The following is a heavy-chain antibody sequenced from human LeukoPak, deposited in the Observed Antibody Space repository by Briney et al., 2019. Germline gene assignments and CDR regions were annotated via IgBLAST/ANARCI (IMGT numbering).Heavy chain of an antibody. V-gene: IGHV3-33*01. Sequence: GGSLRLSCAASGFTFSNYGMHWVRQAPGKGLEWVAVIWFDGSNKYYADSVKGRFTISRDNSKNTLYLQMNSLRAEDTAVYYCARDSEWGYFDYWGQGTLVTVSS. CDR3: ARDSEWGYFDY. J-gene: IGHJ4*02. CDR1: GFTFSNYG. D-gene: IGHD1-26*01. CDR2: IWFDGSNK.